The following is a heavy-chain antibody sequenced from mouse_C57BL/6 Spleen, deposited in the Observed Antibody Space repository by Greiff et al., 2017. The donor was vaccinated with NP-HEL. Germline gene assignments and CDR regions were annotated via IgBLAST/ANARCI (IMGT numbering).Heavy chain of an antibody. D-gene: IGHD2-3*01. CDR1: GYTFTSYW. Sequence: QVQLQQPGAELVKPGASVKLSCKASGYTFTSYWMHWVKQRPGQGLEWIGMIHPNSGSTNYNEKFKSKATLTVDKSSSTAYMQLSSLISEDSAVYYCARLDDGYYVFDYWGQGTTLTVSS. CDR2: IHPNSGST. J-gene: IGHJ2*01. CDR3: ARLDDGYYVFDY. V-gene: IGHV1-64*01.